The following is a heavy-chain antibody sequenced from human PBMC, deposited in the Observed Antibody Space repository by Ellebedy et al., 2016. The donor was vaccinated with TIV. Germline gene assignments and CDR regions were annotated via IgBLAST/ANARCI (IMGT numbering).Heavy chain of an antibody. V-gene: IGHV3-23*01. Sequence: GGSLRLXXAASGFTFSSYAMSWVRQAPGKGLEWVSAIRGSGVSTYYADSVKGRFTISRDNSKNTLYLQMNSLRAEDTAVYYCAKDPGYRSSTSCYRYFQHWGQGTLVTVSS. J-gene: IGHJ1*01. D-gene: IGHD2-2*02. CDR1: GFTFSSYA. CDR3: AKDPGYRSSTSCYRYFQH. CDR2: IRGSGVST.